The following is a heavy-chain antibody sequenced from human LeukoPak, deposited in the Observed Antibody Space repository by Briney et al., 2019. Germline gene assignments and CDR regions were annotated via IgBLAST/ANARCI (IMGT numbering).Heavy chain of an antibody. D-gene: IGHD3-10*01. CDR1: GYSFATYW. V-gene: IGHV5-51*01. J-gene: IGHJ6*04. CDR3: ARQGSGSHYYYGMDV. CDR2: IYLGDSET. Sequence: ESLKISCKGSGYSFATYWIGWVRRMPGKGLEWMGVIYLGDSETTYSPSFQGQVTISADKSKSTAYLQWSSLKASDTAMYYCARQGSGSHYYYGMDVWGKGTKVAVSS.